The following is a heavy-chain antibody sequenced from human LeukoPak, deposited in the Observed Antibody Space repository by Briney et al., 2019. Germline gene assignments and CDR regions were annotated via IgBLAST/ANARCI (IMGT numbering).Heavy chain of an antibody. Sequence: GGSLRLSCAASGFTFSSYSMNWVRQAPGKGLEWVSYISSSSSTIYYADSVKGRFTISRDNAKNSLYLQMNSLRAEDTAVYYCAREGVYQGCYYFDYWGQGTLVTVSS. J-gene: IGHJ4*02. CDR3: AREGVYQGCYYFDY. CDR1: GFTFSSYS. V-gene: IGHV3-48*01. D-gene: IGHD2-2*01. CDR2: ISSSSSTI.